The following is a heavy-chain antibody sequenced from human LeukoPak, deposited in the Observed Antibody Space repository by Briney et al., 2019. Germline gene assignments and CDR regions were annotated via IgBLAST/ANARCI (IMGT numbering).Heavy chain of an antibody. D-gene: IGHD5-24*01. CDR1: AFTFSNFA. CDR2: IRGSGGSK. V-gene: IGHV3-23*01. CDR3: AQGDRWLQLSPFDY. Sequence: GGYLRRSGSASAFTFSNFAMDWVRPAPGKGREGGFAIRGSGGSKYHTGSVNGRFTISRDNYQHTLYLTMNSLRVEDTAEYYCAQGDRWLQLSPFDYWGQGTLVTVSS. J-gene: IGHJ4*02.